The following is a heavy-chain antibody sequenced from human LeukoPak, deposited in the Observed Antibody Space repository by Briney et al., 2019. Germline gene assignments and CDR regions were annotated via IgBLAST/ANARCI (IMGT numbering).Heavy chain of an antibody. CDR3: ARAGAQQMALRQNWCDP. Sequence: GQSLILFCPASGFTFSNYDMSSVRQAPGEGLEWLSSITTNSRYIYYGDSVKGRFTISRDNAKNSLYLQMNSLRAEDTAVYYCARAGAQQMALRQNWCDPWGQGALVTVSS. D-gene: IGHD6-13*01. J-gene: IGHJ5*02. CDR1: GFTFSNYD. CDR2: ITTNSRYI. V-gene: IGHV3-21*01.